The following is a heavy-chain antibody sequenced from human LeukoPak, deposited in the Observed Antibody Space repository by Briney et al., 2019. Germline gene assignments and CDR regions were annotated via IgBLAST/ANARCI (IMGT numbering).Heavy chain of an antibody. CDR2: INHSGST. J-gene: IGHJ4*02. V-gene: IGHV4-34*01. CDR1: GGSFSGYY. Sequence: SETLSLTCAVYGGSFSGYYWSWIRQPPGKGLEWIGEINHSGSTNYNPSLKSRVTISVDTSKNQFSLKLSSVTAADTAVYYCARGQGIAAACTFDYWGQGTLVTVSS. D-gene: IGHD6-13*01. CDR3: ARGQGIAAACTFDY.